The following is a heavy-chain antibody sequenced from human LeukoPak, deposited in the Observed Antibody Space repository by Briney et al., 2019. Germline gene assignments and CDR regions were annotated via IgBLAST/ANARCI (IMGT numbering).Heavy chain of an antibody. CDR2: ISVGEPII. Sequence: GGSLRLSCAASGFTFSTYEVNWVRQAPGKGLEWVSHISVGEPIITYYADAVRGRFAISRDNAKNSVYMQLNSLRAEDTAVYYCARGSLAAYHNGWSIDVWGQGTTVTVSS. J-gene: IGHJ6*02. CDR1: GFTFSTYE. CDR3: ARGSLAAYHNGWSIDV. D-gene: IGHD6-19*01. V-gene: IGHV3-48*03.